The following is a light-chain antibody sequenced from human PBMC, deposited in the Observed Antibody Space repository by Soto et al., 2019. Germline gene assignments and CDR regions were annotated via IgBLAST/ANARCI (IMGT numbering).Light chain of an antibody. CDR2: DAS. CDR1: QSISSW. J-gene: IGKJ2*01. Sequence: DIQMTQSPSTLSASVGDRVTITCRASQSISSWLAWYQQKPGKAPKLLIYDASSLKSGVPSRFSGSGSGTEFTLTISSLQPDDFAPYYCEQYNSYLYTFGQGTKLEIK. CDR3: EQYNSYLYT. V-gene: IGKV1-5*01.